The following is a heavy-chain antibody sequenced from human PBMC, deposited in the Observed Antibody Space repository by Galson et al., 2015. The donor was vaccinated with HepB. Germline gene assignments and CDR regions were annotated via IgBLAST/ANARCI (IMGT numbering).Heavy chain of an antibody. CDR2: IWYDGNNK. D-gene: IGHD4-17*01. Sequence: SLRLSCAASGFTFSNYGMHWVRQAPGKGLEWLAIIWYDGNNKYYSDSVKGRFTISRDNSKNTLYLEINSLRADDTAVHYCAREGTTVTTDDDALDVWSQGTMVSVS. CDR1: GFTFSNYG. J-gene: IGHJ3*01. CDR3: AREGTTVTTDDDALDV. V-gene: IGHV3-33*08.